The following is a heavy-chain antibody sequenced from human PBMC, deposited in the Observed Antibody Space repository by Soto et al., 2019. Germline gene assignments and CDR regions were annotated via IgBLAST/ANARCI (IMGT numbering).Heavy chain of an antibody. CDR3: ATTFDYNGYFDP. J-gene: IGHJ5*02. V-gene: IGHV5-51*01. CDR2: IYLSDSDT. Sequence: GESLKISCKTSGYSLTTYWFAWVRQMPGKGLEWMGIIYLSDSDTIYSPSAQGHFTISADKSIKTAYLQWSSLKASDTAIYYCATTFDYNGYFDPWGQGTQVNDSS. CDR1: GYSLTTYW. D-gene: IGHD4-4*01.